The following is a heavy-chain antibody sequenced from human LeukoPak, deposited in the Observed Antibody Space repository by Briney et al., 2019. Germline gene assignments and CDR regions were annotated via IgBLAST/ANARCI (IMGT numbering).Heavy chain of an antibody. J-gene: IGHJ4*01. Sequence: GGCLRLSCAPSGVTFSSYAMSSVRQAPGKGVECVSGISIIGGTTYYAHSVRGRSTISRDNSKNTLYLQMNSLRAEDTAVYYCATVPSDSLFDFWGQGTPVTVSS. D-gene: IGHD2-15*01. CDR1: GVTFSSYA. V-gene: IGHV3-23*01. CDR3: ATVPSDSLFDF. CDR2: ISIIGGTT.